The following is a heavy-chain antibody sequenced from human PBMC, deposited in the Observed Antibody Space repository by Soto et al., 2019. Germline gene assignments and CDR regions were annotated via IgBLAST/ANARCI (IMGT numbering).Heavy chain of an antibody. Sequence: QVQLQESGPGLVKPSETLSLTCTVSRGSISSGGFYWSWIRQSPGKGLEWIGFIYANGNSYYHPSLKSRANVSLDTSKNKFSLKISSVTVADTAVYYCARDGRTSGYYLDYWGQGTPVTVSP. J-gene: IGHJ4*02. CDR3: ARDGRTSGYYLDY. CDR2: IYANGNS. V-gene: IGHV4-31*03. D-gene: IGHD3-22*01. CDR1: RGSISSGGFY.